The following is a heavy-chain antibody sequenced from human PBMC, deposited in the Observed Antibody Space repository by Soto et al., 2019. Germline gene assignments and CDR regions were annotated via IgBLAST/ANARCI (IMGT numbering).Heavy chain of an antibody. CDR1: GYTFSHYG. CDR2: ISAYNGNR. D-gene: IGHD1-26*01. J-gene: IGHJ6*02. CDR3: ARGGQECSNSGCGYIYDGMDV. V-gene: IGHV1-18*01. Sequence: ASVKVSCKASGYTFSHYGIGWVRQAPGQGPEWMGWISAYNGNRHFAEGLRGRITMTTNTTTSTADMELRSLSSDDTAVYYCARGGQECSNSGCGYIYDGMDVWGQGTTVTVSS.